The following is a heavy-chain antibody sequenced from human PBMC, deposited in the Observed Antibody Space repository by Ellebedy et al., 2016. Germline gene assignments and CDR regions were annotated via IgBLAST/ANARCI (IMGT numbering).Heavy chain of an antibody. D-gene: IGHD6-13*01. CDR1: GGSVSSGSYY. J-gene: IGHJ5*02. Sequence: SETLSLXCTVSGGSVSSGSYYWSWIRQPPGKGLEWIGYIYYSGSTNYNPSLKSRVTISVDTSKNQFSLKLSSVTAADTAVYYCARDSAPWGSSLRGFNPWGQGTLVTVSS. V-gene: IGHV4-61*01. CDR2: IYYSGST. CDR3: ARDSAPWGSSLRGFNP.